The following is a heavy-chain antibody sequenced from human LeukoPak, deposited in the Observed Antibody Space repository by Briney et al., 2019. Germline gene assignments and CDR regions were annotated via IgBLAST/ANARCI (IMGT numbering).Heavy chain of an antibody. CDR1: GFTVSSNY. Sequence: EAGGSPRLSCAASGFTVSSNYMSWVRQAPGKGLEWVSIIYSGGNTYYADSVKGRFTISRDISKNTLYLQMNSLRAEDTAVYYCARGDILTGYYNLDYWGQGTLVTVSS. D-gene: IGHD3-9*01. V-gene: IGHV3-53*05. CDR3: ARGDILTGYYNLDY. CDR2: IYSGGNT. J-gene: IGHJ4*02.